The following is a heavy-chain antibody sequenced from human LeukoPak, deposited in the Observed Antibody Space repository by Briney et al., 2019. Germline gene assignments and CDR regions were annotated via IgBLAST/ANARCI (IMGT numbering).Heavy chain of an antibody. Sequence: PGGSLRLSCAASGFTFSSFWMDWLRQAPGKGLEWVANIKQDGSEKYYADSVKGRFTISRDNAKNSLFLQRNSLRAEDTAVYYCAREGDISVITYAYWGQGTLVTVSS. CDR1: GFTFSSFW. V-gene: IGHV3-7*01. J-gene: IGHJ4*02. CDR2: IKQDGSEK. D-gene: IGHD5-12*01. CDR3: AREGDISVITYAY.